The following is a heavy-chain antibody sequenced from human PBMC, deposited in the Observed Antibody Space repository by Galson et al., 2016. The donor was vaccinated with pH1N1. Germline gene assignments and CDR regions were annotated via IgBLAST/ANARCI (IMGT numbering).Heavy chain of an antibody. V-gene: IGHV5-51*01. CDR1: GYSFSNSW. Sequence: QSGAEVKKPGESLKISCKGSGYSFSNSWIVWVRQMPGKGLEWMGIIYLGDSDTTNSPSFQGQVTISADKSITTAYLQWSSLKASDSGMYYCARLSRYCNGGSCFAFDYWGQGALVSVSS. D-gene: IGHD2-15*01. CDR2: IYLGDSDT. CDR3: ARLSRYCNGGSCFAFDY. J-gene: IGHJ4*02.